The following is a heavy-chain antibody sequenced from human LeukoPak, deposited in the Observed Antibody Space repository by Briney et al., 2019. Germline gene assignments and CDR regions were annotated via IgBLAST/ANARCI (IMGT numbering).Heavy chain of an antibody. CDR1: GFTFTTYW. D-gene: IGHD3-9*01. J-gene: IGHJ4*02. CDR3: AAGYFRLDY. Sequence: GGSLRLSCAASGFTFTTYWMGWVRQAPGKGLEWVASIKQDGNEKYYVDSVKGRFTISRDNAKNSLYLQMNSLRAEDTAVYYCAAGYFRLDYWGQGTLVTVSS. CDR2: IKQDGNEK. V-gene: IGHV3-7*01.